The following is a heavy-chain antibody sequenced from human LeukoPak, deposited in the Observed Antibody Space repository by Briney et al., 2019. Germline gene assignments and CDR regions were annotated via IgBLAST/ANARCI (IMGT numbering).Heavy chain of an antibody. CDR2: IYYNGNT. Sequence: SETLSLTCTASGGSMSSYYWSWIRQPPGKGLEWIGYIYYNGNTNYNPPLKSRVSISVDTSKNQFSLKLSSVTAADTAVYYCARFYSYAYFDYWGQGTLVTVSS. CDR1: GGSMSSYY. V-gene: IGHV4-59*01. CDR3: ARFYSYAYFDY. J-gene: IGHJ4*02. D-gene: IGHD5-18*01.